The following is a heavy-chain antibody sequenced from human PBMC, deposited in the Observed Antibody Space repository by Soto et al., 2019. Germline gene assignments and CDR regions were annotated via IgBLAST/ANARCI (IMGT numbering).Heavy chain of an antibody. CDR1: GFTFSSYW. J-gene: IGHJ4*02. CDR2: IKSDGSGT. D-gene: IGHD3-22*01. CDR3: ARGDGAHYDGNGYLGRH. V-gene: IGHV3-74*01. Sequence: EVQLVESGGGLVQPGGSLTLSCAASGFTFSSYWMHWVRQAPGKGLVWVSRIKSDGSGTIYADSVKGRLTISRDNARNTLYLQMHSLRAEDTAVYFCARGDGAHYDGNGYLGRHWGQGTLVTVSS.